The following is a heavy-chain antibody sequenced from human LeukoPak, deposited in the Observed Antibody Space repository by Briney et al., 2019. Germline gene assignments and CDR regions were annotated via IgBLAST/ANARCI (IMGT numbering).Heavy chain of an antibody. CDR2: ISGSGGST. CDR3: ARDYGDYARYFDL. Sequence: PGGSLRLSCAASGFTFSSSAMSWVRQAPGKGLEWVSAISGSGGSTYYADSEKGRFTISRDNSKNTLYLQMNSLRAEDTAVYYCARDYGDYARYFDLWGRGTLVTVSS. V-gene: IGHV3-23*01. CDR1: GFTFSSSA. J-gene: IGHJ2*01. D-gene: IGHD4-17*01.